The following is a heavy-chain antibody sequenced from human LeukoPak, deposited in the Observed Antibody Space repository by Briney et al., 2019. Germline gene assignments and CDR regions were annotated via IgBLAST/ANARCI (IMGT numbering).Heavy chain of an antibody. Sequence: SETLSLTCTVSGGSISSSDSYWGWIRQPPGKGLEWIGSMYYSGSTYYNPSLKSRVTISVDTSKNQVSLKLNSVTAADTAVYYCARHPPRDCSSSSCYKRWFDPWGQGTLVTVSS. CDR1: GGSISSSDSY. CDR3: ARHPPRDCSSSSCYKRWFDP. V-gene: IGHV4-39*01. J-gene: IGHJ5*02. CDR2: MYYSGST. D-gene: IGHD2-2*02.